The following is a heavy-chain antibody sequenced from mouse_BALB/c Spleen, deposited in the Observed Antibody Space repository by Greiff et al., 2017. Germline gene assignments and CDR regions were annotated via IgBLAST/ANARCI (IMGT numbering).Heavy chain of an antibody. CDR1: GFTFSSYG. D-gene: IGHD4-1*01. J-gene: IGHJ2*01. V-gene: IGHV5-6*02. CDR3: ARQGLTGTGDY. Sequence: DVKLVESGGDLVKPGGSLKLSCAASGFTFSSYGMSWVRQTPDKRLEWVATISSGGSYTYYPDSVKGRFTISRDNAKNTLYLQMSSLKSEDTAMYYCARQGLTGTGDYWGQGTTLTVSS. CDR2: ISSGGSYT.